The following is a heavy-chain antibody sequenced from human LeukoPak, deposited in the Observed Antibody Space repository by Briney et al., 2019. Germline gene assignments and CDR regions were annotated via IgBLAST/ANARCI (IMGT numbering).Heavy chain of an antibody. J-gene: IGHJ4*02. D-gene: IGHD3-10*01. CDR2: IYATGST. Sequence: PSETLSLTCTVSGGSISTYYWSWVRQPSGKGLVWIGRIYATGSTNYNPSLMRRVSISVDTSRNQFSLRLSSVTAADTAIYYCARVMAPLYGSGSALYFDYWGQGTLVTVSS. CDR1: GGSISTYY. V-gene: IGHV4-4*07. CDR3: ARVMAPLYGSGSALYFDY.